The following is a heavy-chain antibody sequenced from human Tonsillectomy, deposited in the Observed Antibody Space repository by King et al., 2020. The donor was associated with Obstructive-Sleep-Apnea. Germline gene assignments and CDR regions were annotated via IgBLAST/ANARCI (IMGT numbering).Heavy chain of an antibody. D-gene: IGHD3-22*01. CDR2: IYHSGST. Sequence: VQLQESGPGLVKPSGTLSLTCAVSGGSISSSNWWNWVRQPPGKGLEWIGEIYHSGSTNYNPSLKSRVTISVDKSKNQFPLKLSSVTAADTAVFYCARADSSGYFPSHFDYWGQGTLVTVSS. V-gene: IGHV4-4*02. J-gene: IGHJ4*02. CDR1: GGSISSSNW. CDR3: ARADSSGYFPSHFDY.